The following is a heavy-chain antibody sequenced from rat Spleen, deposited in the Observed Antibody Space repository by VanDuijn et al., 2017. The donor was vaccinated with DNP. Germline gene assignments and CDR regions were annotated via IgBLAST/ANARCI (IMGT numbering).Heavy chain of an antibody. CDR1: GFTFSNYW. V-gene: IGHV5-58*01. J-gene: IGHJ4*01. CDR3: AKDLQWYAMDA. D-gene: IGHD1-1*01. Sequence: EVQLVETGGGLVQPGRSLKLSCVASGFTFSNYWMFWICQAPGKGLEWIASINPDGGSTGYPGSVKGRFTISRDNAENTVYLQMNSLRSEDTATYYCAKDLQWYAMDAWGQGTSVTVSS. CDR2: INPDGGST.